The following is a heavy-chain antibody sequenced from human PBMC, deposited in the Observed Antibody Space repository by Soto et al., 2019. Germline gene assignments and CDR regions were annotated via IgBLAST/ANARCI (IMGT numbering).Heavy chain of an antibody. Sequence: PSWRPSLTCTLSGGSMSSWGDSGTLIRQHPGKGLEWIGYIYYSGSTYYNPSLKSRVTISVDTSKNQFSLKLSSVTAADTAVYYCARWRGMAEYTKEYALDIWGQGTMVTVSS. CDR1: GGSMSSWGDS. CDR2: IYYSGST. D-gene: IGHD6-6*01. V-gene: IGHV4-31*03. CDR3: ARWRGMAEYTKEYALDI. J-gene: IGHJ3*02.